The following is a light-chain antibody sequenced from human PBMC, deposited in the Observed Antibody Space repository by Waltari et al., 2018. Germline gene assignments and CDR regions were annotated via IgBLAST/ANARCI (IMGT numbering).Light chain of an antibody. CDR1: ALPNQY. V-gene: IGLV3-25*03. CDR2: KDT. J-gene: IGLJ2*01. Sequence: SYELTQPPSVSVSPGQPARITCSGDALPNQYAYWYQQKPGQAPVLVIYKDTERPSGIPERFSGSSSGTTVTLTISGVQAEDEADYYCQSADSSGTYVVFGGGTKLTVL. CDR3: QSADSSGTYVV.